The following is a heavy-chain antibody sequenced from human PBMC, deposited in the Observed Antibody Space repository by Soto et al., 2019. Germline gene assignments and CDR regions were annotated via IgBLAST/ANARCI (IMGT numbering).Heavy chain of an antibody. J-gene: IGHJ5*02. CDR2: INHSGST. CDR3: ARHPLLLWFGHNWFDP. CDR1: GGSFSGYY. V-gene: IGHV4-34*01. D-gene: IGHD3-10*01. Sequence: PSETLSLTCAVYGGSFSGYYWSWIRQPPGKGLEWIGEINHSGSTNYNPSLKSRVTISVDTSKNQFSLKLSSVTAADTAVYYCARHPLLLWFGHNWFDPWGQGTLVTVSS.